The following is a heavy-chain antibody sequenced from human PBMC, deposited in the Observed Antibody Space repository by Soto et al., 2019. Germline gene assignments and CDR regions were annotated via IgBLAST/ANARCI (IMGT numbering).Heavy chain of an antibody. CDR3: TRGPRSTSTGTGAF. CDR1: GFTFSMYW. Sequence: GGSLRLSCAASGFTFSMYWMHWVRQVPGKGPEWVSRINDDGISTNYADSVEGRFTISRDNAKNTLYLQMNALRVEDTAVYYCTRGPRSTSTGTGAFWGQGTLVTVSS. V-gene: IGHV3-74*01. D-gene: IGHD1-1*01. J-gene: IGHJ4*02. CDR2: INDDGIST.